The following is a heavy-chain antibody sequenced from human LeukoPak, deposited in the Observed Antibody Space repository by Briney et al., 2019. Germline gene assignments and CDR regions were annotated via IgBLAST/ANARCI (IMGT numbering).Heavy chain of an antibody. D-gene: IGHD2-15*01. Sequence: PGGSLRLSCAASGFLLSSYSINWVRQAPGKGLEWVSYISSSGSAIYYVDSVKGRFTVSRDNDKNSLFLQMNSPRAEDTAVYYCVRVKGSYFDYWGQGALVTVSS. V-gene: IGHV3-48*01. CDR2: ISSSGSAI. CDR1: GFLLSSYS. J-gene: IGHJ4*02. CDR3: VRVKGSYFDY.